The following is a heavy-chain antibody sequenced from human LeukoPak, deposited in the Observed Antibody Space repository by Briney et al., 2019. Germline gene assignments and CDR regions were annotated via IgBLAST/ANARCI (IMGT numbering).Heavy chain of an antibody. J-gene: IGHJ3*02. D-gene: IGHD2-15*01. CDR3: ARVTGNVLRAFDI. CDR2: IYYSGST. Sequence: SETLSLTCTVSGGSISSSSYYWGWIRQPPGKGLEWMGSIYYSGSTYYNPSLKSRVTISVDTSKNQFSLKLSSVTAADTAVYYCARVTGNVLRAFDIWGQGIMVTVSS. V-gene: IGHV4-39*07. CDR1: GGSISSSSYY.